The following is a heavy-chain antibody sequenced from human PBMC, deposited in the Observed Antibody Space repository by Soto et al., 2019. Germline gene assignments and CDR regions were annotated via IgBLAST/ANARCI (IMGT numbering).Heavy chain of an antibody. D-gene: IGHD2-2*01. Sequence: SETLSLTCTVSCGSISDDSYWSWIRQTPGKGLEWIGYIHHTGNTYYNPSLRSRVSISVDKSKSQFSLKLISVTAADTAVYFCARDEYQLLSSVSWFDSWGQGTLVTVSS. CDR3: ARDEYQLLSSVSWFDS. J-gene: IGHJ5*01. CDR1: CGSISDDSY. V-gene: IGHV4-30-4*01. CDR2: IHHTGNT.